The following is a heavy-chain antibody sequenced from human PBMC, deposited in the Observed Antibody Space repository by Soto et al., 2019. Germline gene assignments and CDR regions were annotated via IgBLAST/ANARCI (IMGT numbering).Heavy chain of an antibody. CDR3: AKRLQPAVGTFDC. Sequence: PRLSCAASGFTFSSYTMTWVRQAPGEGPEWVSIINPSGATTYYAGSVKGRFTISRDNSKNTLYLQMNSLRADGTAVYYCAKRLQPAVGTFDCWGLGTLVTVSS. CDR2: INPSGATT. CDR1: GFTFSSYT. J-gene: IGHJ4*02. D-gene: IGHD2-15*01. V-gene: IGHV3-23*01.